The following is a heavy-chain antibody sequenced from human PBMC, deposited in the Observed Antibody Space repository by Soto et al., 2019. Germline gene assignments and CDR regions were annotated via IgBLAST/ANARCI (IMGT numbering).Heavy chain of an antibody. Sequence: VQLLESGGGLVQPGGSLRLSCVASGFTFSSYAMSWVRQAPGQRLEWVATFSGGRDTTWHADSVKGRFTVSRDSSKKTLSLQMSSLRPEDTALYYCAKATSATCTGSICYSVDYWGQGTVVTVSS. CDR3: AKATSATCTGSICYSVDY. J-gene: IGHJ4*02. D-gene: IGHD2-21*01. CDR2: FSGGRDTT. CDR1: GFTFSSYA. V-gene: IGHV3-23*01.